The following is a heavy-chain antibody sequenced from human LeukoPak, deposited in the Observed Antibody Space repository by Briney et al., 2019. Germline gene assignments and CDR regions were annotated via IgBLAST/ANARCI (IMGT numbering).Heavy chain of an antibody. CDR3: ARVRVAVVPAALDWFDP. Sequence: SGTLSLTCAVSGGSISSNNWWGWVRQPPGKGLEWIGEIYHSGSPNYNPSLKSRVTISVDKSRNHFSLNLSSVTAADTAVYYCARVRVAVVPAALDWFDPWGQGTLVTVSS. CDR2: IYHSGSP. V-gene: IGHV4-4*02. CDR1: GGSISSNNW. D-gene: IGHD2-2*01. J-gene: IGHJ5*02.